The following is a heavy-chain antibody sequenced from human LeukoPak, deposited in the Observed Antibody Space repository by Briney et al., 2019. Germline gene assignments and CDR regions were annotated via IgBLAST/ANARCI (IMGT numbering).Heavy chain of an antibody. CDR2: IIPILGTA. V-gene: IGHV1-69*13. D-gene: IGHD3-10*01. CDR3: ARGPRGALYYMDV. J-gene: IGHJ6*03. Sequence: SVKVSCKASGGTFSSYAISWVRQAPGQGLEWMGGIIPILGTANYAQKFQGRVTITADESTSTAYMELSSLRSEDTAVYYCARGPRGALYYMDVWGKGTTVTVSS. CDR1: GGTFSSYA.